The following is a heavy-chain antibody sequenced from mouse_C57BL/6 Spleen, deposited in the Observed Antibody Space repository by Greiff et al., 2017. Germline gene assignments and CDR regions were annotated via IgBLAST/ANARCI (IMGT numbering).Heavy chain of an antibody. J-gene: IGHJ4*01. CDR1: GYTFTDYY. V-gene: IGHV1-76*01. CDR2: IYPGSGNT. D-gene: IGHD1-1*01. CDR3: ARTAVVATNYAMDY. Sequence: VQLQQSGAELVRPGASVKLSCKASGYTFTDYYINWVKQRPGQGLEWIARIYPGSGNTYYNEKFKGKATLTADKSSSTACMQLSSLPSDDSAVYVCARTAVVATNYAMDYWGQGTSVTVSS.